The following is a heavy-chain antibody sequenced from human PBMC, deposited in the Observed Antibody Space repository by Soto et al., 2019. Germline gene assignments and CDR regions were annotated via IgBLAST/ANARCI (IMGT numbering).Heavy chain of an antibody. CDR3: ARGPSGYSYG. CDR1: GGSLSGYY. Sequence: QVQLQQWGAGLLKPSETLSLTCAVYGGSLSGYYWSGTGQPPGKGLEWIGEINHSGSTNYNPSLKSRVTISVDTSKNQFSLKLSSVTAADTAVYYCARGPSGYSYGWGQGTLVTVSS. D-gene: IGHD5-18*01. V-gene: IGHV4-34*01. CDR2: INHSGST. J-gene: IGHJ4*02.